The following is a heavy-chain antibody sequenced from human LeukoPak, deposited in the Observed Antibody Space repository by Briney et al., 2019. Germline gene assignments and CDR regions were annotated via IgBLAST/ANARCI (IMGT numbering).Heavy chain of an antibody. V-gene: IGHV4-59*01. J-gene: IGHJ2*01. D-gene: IGHD3-22*01. CDR3: ARVFKHYYDSSGGVRYFDL. Sequence: SETLSLTCTVSGCSISSYYWSWIRQPPGKGLEWIGYIYYSGSTNYNPSLKSRVTISVDTSKNQFSLKLSSVTAADTAVYYCARVFKHYYDSSGGVRYFDLWGRGTLVTVSS. CDR2: IYYSGST. CDR1: GCSISSYY.